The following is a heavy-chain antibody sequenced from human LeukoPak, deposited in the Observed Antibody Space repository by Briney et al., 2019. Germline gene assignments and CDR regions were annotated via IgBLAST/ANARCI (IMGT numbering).Heavy chain of an antibody. V-gene: IGHV3-23*01. J-gene: IGHJ4*02. CDR2: ISGSGART. Sequence: QAGGSLRLSCAASGFTFSSYAMSWVRQAPGKGLEWVSAISGSGARTYYADSVKGRFTISRDNSKNTLYLQMNSLRAEDTAVYYCAKDNHRLGESGVLDYWGQGTLVTVSS. CDR3: AKDNHRLGESGVLDY. D-gene: IGHD3-10*01. CDR1: GFTFSSYA.